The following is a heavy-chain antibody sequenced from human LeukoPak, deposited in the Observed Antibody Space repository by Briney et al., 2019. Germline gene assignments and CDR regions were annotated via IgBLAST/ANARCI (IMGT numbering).Heavy chain of an antibody. D-gene: IGHD4-11*01. Sequence: SETLSLTCAVYGGSFSGYYWSWIRQPPAKGLEWIGEINHSGSTNYNPSLKSRVTISVDTSKNQFSLKLSSVTAADTAVYYCARGRVYSNYVGWFDPWGQGTLVTVPS. CDR2: INHSGST. V-gene: IGHV4-34*01. CDR1: GGSFSGYY. CDR3: ARGRVYSNYVGWFDP. J-gene: IGHJ5*02.